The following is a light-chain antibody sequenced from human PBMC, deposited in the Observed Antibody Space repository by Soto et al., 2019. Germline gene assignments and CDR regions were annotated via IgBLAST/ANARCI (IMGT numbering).Light chain of an antibody. CDR2: GAS. CDR3: QQYDSSPWT. J-gene: IGKJ1*01. CDR1: QSVSSSF. Sequence: ESVLTQSPGTLSLSPGERATLSCRASQSVSSSFLAWYQLKPGQAPRLLIYGASSRATGIPDRFSGSGSGNDFTLTISRLEPEDFAVYYCQQYDSSPWTFGQGTKVEIK. V-gene: IGKV3-20*01.